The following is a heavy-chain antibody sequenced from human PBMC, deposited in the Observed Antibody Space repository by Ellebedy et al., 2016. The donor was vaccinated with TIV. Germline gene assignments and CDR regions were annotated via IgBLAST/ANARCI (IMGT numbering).Heavy chain of an antibody. Sequence: GESLKISXVASGFTLSGYWMTWVRQAPGKGLKWVANMRSDGAVKCYADSVKGRFTISRDNAKNSVFLQLNSLRAEDTAVYFCARVLGGDEGLDYWGQGTLVTVAS. D-gene: IGHD2-21*02. CDR2: MRSDGAVK. J-gene: IGHJ4*02. CDR3: ARVLGGDEGLDY. V-gene: IGHV3-7*01. CDR1: GFTLSGYW.